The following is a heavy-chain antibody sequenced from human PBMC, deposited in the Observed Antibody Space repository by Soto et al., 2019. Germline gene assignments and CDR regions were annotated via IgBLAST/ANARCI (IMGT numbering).Heavy chain of an antibody. CDR2: MSPGGNNQ. J-gene: IGHJ4*02. V-gene: IGHV3-30-3*01. D-gene: IGHD3-22*01. Sequence: QTPGEGLEWVAVMSPGGNNQYYADSVKGRFTISRDTSKSTLYLQMTSLRPEDTAVYYCASGAAFYYDTSRHWGQGTLVTVSS. CDR3: ASGAAFYYDTSRH.